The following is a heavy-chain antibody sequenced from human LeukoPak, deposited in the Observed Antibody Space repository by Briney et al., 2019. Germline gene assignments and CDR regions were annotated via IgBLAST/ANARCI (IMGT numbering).Heavy chain of an antibody. CDR3: ARESITMVRGVIITDAFDI. V-gene: IGHV4-30-4*01. Sequence: PSETLSLTCTVSGGSISSGDYYWSWIRQPPGKGLEWIGYIYYSGSTYYNPSLKSRVTISVDTSKNQFSLKLSSVTAADTAVYYCARESITMVRGVIITDAFDIWGQGTMVTVSS. CDR1: GGSISSGDYY. D-gene: IGHD3-10*01. J-gene: IGHJ3*02. CDR2: IYYSGST.